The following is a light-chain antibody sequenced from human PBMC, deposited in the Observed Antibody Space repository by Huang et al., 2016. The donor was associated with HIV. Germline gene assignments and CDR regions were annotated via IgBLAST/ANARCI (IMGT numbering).Light chain of an antibody. CDR2: KVS. CDR1: QSLVYSDGNTY. J-gene: IGKJ2*01. Sequence: DVVMTQSPLSLPVTLGQPASISCRSSQSLVYSDGNTYLNWFQQRPGQSPRRLICKVSSRDSGVPDRFSGRGSGTDFTLEISRVEAEDVGVYYCMQGTHWLLYTFGQGTKLEI. V-gene: IGKV2-30*01. CDR3: MQGTHWLLYT.